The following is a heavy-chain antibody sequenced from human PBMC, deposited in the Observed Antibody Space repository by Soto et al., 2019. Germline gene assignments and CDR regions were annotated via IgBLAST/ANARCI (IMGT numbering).Heavy chain of an antibody. CDR3: ARGVSMIVVAHFDY. D-gene: IGHD3-22*01. Sequence: GASVKVSCKASGYTFTGYYMHWVRQAPGQGLEWMGWINSNSGGTNYAQKFQGRVTMTRDTSISTAYMELSRLRSDDTAVYYCARGVSMIVVAHFDYWGQGTLVTVSS. CDR1: GYTFTGYY. J-gene: IGHJ4*02. V-gene: IGHV1-2*02. CDR2: INSNSGGT.